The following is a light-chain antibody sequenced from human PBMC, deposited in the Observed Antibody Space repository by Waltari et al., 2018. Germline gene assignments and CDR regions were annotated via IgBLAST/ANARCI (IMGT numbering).Light chain of an antibody. Sequence: ASLGASVKLTCTLSSGHSSNVIAWHQQQPEKGPRYLMKVNSDGSHSKGDKIPDRFSGSSSGAEHYLTISSLQSEDEADYYCQTGGHGTWVFGGGTKLTVL. CDR3: QTGGHGTWV. V-gene: IGLV4-69*01. J-gene: IGLJ3*02. CDR1: SGHSSNV. CDR2: VNSDGSH.